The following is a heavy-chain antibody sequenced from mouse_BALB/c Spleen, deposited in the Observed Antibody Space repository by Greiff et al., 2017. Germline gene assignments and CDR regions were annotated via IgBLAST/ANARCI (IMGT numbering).Heavy chain of an antibody. Sequence: EVQLQQSGTVLARPGASVKMSCKASGYSFTSYWMHWVKQRPGQGLEWIGAIYPGNSDTSYNQKFKGKAKLTAVTSASTAYMELSSLTNEDSAVYYCTRHYYGSSSPFAYWGQGTLVTVSA. D-gene: IGHD1-1*01. CDR2: IYPGNSDT. CDR3: TRHYYGSSSPFAY. CDR1: GYSFTSYW. J-gene: IGHJ3*01. V-gene: IGHV1-5*01.